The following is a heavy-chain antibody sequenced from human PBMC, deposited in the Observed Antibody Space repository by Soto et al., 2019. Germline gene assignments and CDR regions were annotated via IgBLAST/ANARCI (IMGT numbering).Heavy chain of an antibody. CDR2: IIPIFGTA. J-gene: IGHJ6*02. Sequence: QVQLVQSGAEVKKPGSSVKVSCKASGGTFSSYAISWVRQAPGQGLEWMGGIIPIFGTANYAQKFQGRVTISADGSTRTAYMGRSSLRSEDTAVYYCARDDSHFGGGPYYYGMDVWGQGTTVTVSS. CDR1: GGTFSSYA. CDR3: ARDDSHFGGGPYYYGMDV. V-gene: IGHV1-69*12. D-gene: IGHD3-10*01.